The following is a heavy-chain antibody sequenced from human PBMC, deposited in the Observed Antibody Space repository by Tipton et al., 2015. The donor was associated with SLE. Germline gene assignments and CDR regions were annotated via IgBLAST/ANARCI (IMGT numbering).Heavy chain of an antibody. V-gene: IGHV4-61*02. D-gene: IGHD2-2*02. J-gene: IGHJ6*03. Sequence: TLSLTCTVSGGSISSGTYYWSWIRQPAGKGLEWIGRIYTSGSANYNPSLKSRVTISVGTSKNQFSLKLSSVTAADTAVYYCARSHCSSPSCYSYYYMDVWGKGTTVTVSS. CDR2: IYTSGSA. CDR1: GGSISSGTYY. CDR3: ARSHCSSPSCYSYYYMDV.